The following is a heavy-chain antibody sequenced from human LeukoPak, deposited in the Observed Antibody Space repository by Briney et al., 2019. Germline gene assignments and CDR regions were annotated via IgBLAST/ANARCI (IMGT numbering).Heavy chain of an antibody. CDR1: GGSINNYY. CDR2: IYFSGTT. D-gene: IGHD3-3*01. CDR3: ARVPSRDDFWSGHYSFWFDP. V-gene: IGHV4-59*01. J-gene: IGHJ5*02. Sequence: SGTLSLTCAISGGSINNYYRRWIRPPPGKGLEGVGYIYFSGTTNYSPSLNSRVNISLDTAKNQFSLKLSSVTAADTAVYYCARVPSRDDFWSGHYSFWFDPWGQGTLVTVSS.